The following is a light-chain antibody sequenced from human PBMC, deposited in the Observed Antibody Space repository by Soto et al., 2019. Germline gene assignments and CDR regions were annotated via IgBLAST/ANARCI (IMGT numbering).Light chain of an antibody. Sequence: QAVVAQPPSASGTPGQRVTISCSGSNSNIGRNDVTWYQQVPGTAPQCLIYSNDQRPSGVPDRISGSRSGTSVSLAISGLQSGDEAEYYCAAWDDTLRARVFGGGTKLTVL. V-gene: IGLV1-44*01. CDR2: SND. J-gene: IGLJ2*01. CDR3: AAWDDTLRARV. CDR1: NSNIGRND.